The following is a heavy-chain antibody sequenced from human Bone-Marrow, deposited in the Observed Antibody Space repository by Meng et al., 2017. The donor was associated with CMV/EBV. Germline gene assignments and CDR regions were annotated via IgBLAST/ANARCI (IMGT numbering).Heavy chain of an antibody. CDR3: AKDDRGYYYGMDV. CDR2: IYSGGSST. D-gene: IGHD3-22*01. J-gene: IGHJ6*02. Sequence: GESLKISCAASGFTVSSNYMSWVRQAPGKGLEWVSVIYSGGSSTYYADSVKGRFTISRDNSKNTLYLQMNSLRAEDTAVYYCAKDDRGYYYGMDVWGQGTTVTVSS. CDR1: GFTVSSNY. V-gene: IGHV3-23*03.